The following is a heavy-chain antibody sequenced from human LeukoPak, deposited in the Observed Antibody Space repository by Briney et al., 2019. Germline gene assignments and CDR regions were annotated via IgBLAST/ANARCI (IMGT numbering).Heavy chain of an antibody. CDR1: GGSISSSSYY. J-gene: IGHJ5*02. Sequence: PSETLSLTCTVSGGSISSSSYYWGWIRQPPGKGLERIGIIYYSGSTYYNPSLKSRLTVSVDTSKNQFSLKLSSVTATDTAVYYCARRGYCSSTSCYEYWFDPWGQGTLVTVSS. CDR2: IYYSGST. CDR3: ARRGYCSSTSCYEYWFDP. V-gene: IGHV4-39*01. D-gene: IGHD2-2*01.